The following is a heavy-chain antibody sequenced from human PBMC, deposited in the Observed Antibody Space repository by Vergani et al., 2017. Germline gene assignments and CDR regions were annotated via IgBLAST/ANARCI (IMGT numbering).Heavy chain of an antibody. CDR3: AHSYYDFWSGYSDY. D-gene: IGHD3-3*01. J-gene: IGHJ4*02. CDR1: GFSLSTSGVG. CDR2: IYWDDDK. Sequence: QITLKESGPTLVKPTQTLTLTCTFSGFSLSTSGVGVGCIRQPPGKALEWLALIYWDDDKRYSPSLKSRLTITKDTSKNQVVLTMTNMDPVDTATYYCAHSYYDFWSGYSDYWGQGTLVTVSS. V-gene: IGHV2-5*02.